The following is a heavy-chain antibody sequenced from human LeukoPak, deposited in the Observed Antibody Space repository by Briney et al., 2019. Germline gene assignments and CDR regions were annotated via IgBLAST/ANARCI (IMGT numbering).Heavy chain of an antibody. Sequence: GGSLRLSCAASGFTFDSFAMHWVRQTPGKGLGWVAVIAYDGSRAFYADSVKGRFTISRDNSKNTMSVQMDDLRAEDTAVYYCTRYNNDHFDYWGQGTLVTVSS. CDR3: TRYNNDHFDY. V-gene: IGHV3-33*08. CDR1: GFTFDSFA. CDR2: IAYDGSRA. J-gene: IGHJ4*02. D-gene: IGHD1-14*01.